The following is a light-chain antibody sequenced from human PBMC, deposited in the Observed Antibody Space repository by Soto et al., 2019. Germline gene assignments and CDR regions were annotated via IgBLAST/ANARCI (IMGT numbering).Light chain of an antibody. CDR1: SSDVGSYSL. V-gene: IGLV2-23*01. CDR3: CSYAGSTGV. CDR2: EGS. J-gene: IGLJ1*01. Sequence: QSALTQPASVSGSPGQSITISCTGTSSDVGSYSLVSWYQQHPGKAPKLMIYEGSKRPLGVSNRFSGSKSGNTASLTISGLQAEDESDYYCCSYAGSTGVFGTGTKLTVL.